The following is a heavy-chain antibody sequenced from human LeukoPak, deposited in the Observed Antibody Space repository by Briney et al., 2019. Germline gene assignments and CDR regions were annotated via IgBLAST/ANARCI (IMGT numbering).Heavy chain of an antibody. Sequence: GGSLRLSCAASGFTFDDYAMHWVRQAPGKGLEWVSGISWNSGSIGYADSVKGRFTISRDNAKNSLYLQMNSLRAEDTALYYCAKGYDFWSGTRGYYFDYWGQGTLVTVSS. CDR2: ISWNSGSI. D-gene: IGHD3-3*01. V-gene: IGHV3-9*01. CDR3: AKGYDFWSGTRGYYFDY. CDR1: GFTFDDYA. J-gene: IGHJ4*02.